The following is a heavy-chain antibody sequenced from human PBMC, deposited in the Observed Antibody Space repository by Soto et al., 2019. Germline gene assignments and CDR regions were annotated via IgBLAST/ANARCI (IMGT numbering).Heavy chain of an antibody. CDR3: ARDLAYCGGDCYSYYYGMDV. V-gene: IGHV1-18*01. CDR2: ISAYNGNT. D-gene: IGHD2-21*02. CDR1: GYTFTSYG. Sequence: GASVKVSCKASGYTFTSYGISWVRQAPGQGLEWMGWISAYNGNTNYAQKLQGRVTMTTDTSTSTAYMELRSLRSDDTAVYYCARDLAYCGGDCYSYYYGMDVWGQGTTVTVS. J-gene: IGHJ6*02.